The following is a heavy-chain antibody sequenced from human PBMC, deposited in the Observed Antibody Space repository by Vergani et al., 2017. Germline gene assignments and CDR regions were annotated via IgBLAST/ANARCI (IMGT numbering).Heavy chain of an antibody. D-gene: IGHD3-16*01. CDR1: GFSLSTSGVG. Sequence: QITLKESGPTLVKPTQTLTRTCTFSGFSLSTSGVGVGWIRQPPGKALGWLALIYWDDDKRYSPSLKSRLTITKDTSKNQVFLTMTNMDPGDTATYSCAHLLGVGDGMDVWGQGTTVTVSS. V-gene: IGHV2-5*02. CDR3: AHLLGVGDGMDV. CDR2: IYWDDDK. J-gene: IGHJ6*02.